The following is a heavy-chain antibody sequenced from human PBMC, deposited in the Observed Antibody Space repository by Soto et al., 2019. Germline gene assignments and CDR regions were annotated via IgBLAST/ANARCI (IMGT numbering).Heavy chain of an antibody. D-gene: IGHD6-19*01. V-gene: IGHV3-20*04. CDR3: ARVDRSNGWYNWFAP. J-gene: IGHJ5*02. CDR1: GFTFDDYG. CDR2: INWNGGST. Sequence: EVQLVESGGGVVRPGGSLRLSCAASGFTFDDYGMSWVRQAPGKGLEWVSGINWNGGSTGYADSVRGRFTISRDNAKNSLYLQMNSLKAEDTAFYYCARVDRSNGWYNWFAPWGQGILVTVSS.